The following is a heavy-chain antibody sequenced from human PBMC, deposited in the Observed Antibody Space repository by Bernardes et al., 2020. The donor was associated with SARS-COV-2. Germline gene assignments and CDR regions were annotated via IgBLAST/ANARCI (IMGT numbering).Heavy chain of an antibody. Sequence: GGSLRLSCTASGFIFGDYAMSWVRQAPGKGLEWLGFIRNKAYGGTTQYAASVRGRFTISRDDSKSIAYLQMNSLITEDTAVYYCTRDHLPNDASDIWGQGTMVTVSS. V-gene: IGHV3-49*04. CDR2: IRNKAYGGTT. J-gene: IGHJ3*02. CDR3: TRDHLPNDASDI. CDR1: GFIFGDYA.